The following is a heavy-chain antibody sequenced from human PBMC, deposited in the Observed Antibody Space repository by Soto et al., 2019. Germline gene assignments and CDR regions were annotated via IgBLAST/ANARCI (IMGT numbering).Heavy chain of an antibody. CDR1: GFSFSSYT. V-gene: IGHV3-48*01. CDR2: ISRSSSAI. D-gene: IGHD2-15*01. J-gene: IGHJ4*02. CDR3: GRDREYCSGDNCYETGSDY. Sequence: EVQLVESGGGLVQPGGSLRLSCAASGFSFSSYTMKWVRQAPGKGLEWVSDISRSSSAIYYADSVKGRFTISRDNAKNSVFLQMNSLRAEDKAVYYCGRDREYCSGDNCYETGSDYGGQGTLVTVSS.